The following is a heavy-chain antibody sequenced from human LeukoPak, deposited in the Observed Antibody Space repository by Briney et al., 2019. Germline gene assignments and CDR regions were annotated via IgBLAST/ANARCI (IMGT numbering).Heavy chain of an antibody. D-gene: IGHD5-12*01. CDR2: IYTSGST. CDR3: ARTKTQRGYSGYDSDX. CDR1: GGSISSGSYY. Sequence: SQTLSLTCTVSGGSISSGSYYWSWIRQPAGKGLEWIGRIYTSGSTNYNPSLKSRVTISVDTSKNQFSLKLSSVTAADTAVYYCARTKTQRGYSGYDSDXXGQGTLVTVSS. V-gene: IGHV4-61*02. J-gene: IGHJ4*02.